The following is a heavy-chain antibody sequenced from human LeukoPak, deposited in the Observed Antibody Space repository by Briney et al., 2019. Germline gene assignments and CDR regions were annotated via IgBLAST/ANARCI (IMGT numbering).Heavy chain of an antibody. V-gene: IGHV4-34*01. CDR1: GGSFSGYY. CDR3: ARGRKSYFDY. J-gene: IGHJ4*02. Sequence: SETLSLTCAVYGGSFSGYYWSWIRQPPGKGLEWIGEINHSGSTNYNPSLKSRVTISVDTSKNQFSLKLSSVTAADTAVYYCARGRKSYFDYWGQGTLVTVSS. CDR2: INHSGST.